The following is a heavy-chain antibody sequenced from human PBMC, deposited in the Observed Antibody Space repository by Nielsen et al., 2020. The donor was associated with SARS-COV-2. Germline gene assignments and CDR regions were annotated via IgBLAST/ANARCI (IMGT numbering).Heavy chain of an antibody. CDR2: IYHSGST. Sequence: SETLSLTCAVSGGSISSSKWWSWVRQPPGKGLEWIGEIYHSGSTNYNPSLKSRVTISVDKSKNQFSLKLSSVTAADTAVYYCARYTADGYYFDYWGQGTLVTVSS. J-gene: IGHJ4*02. CDR3: ARYTADGYYFDY. V-gene: IGHV4-4*02. CDR1: GGSISSSKW.